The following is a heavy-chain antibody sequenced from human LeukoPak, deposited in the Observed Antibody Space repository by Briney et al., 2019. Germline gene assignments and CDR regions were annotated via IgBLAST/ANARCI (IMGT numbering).Heavy chain of an antibody. CDR1: GGTFSSYA. Sequence: SVKVSCKASGGTFSSYAISWVRQAPGQGLEWMGGIIPIFGTANYAQKFQGRVTITTDESTRTAYMELSSLRSEDTAVYYCARSYLYYDILTGYHPPQYFQHWGQGTLVTVSS. CDR2: IIPIFGTA. V-gene: IGHV1-69*05. D-gene: IGHD3-9*01. J-gene: IGHJ1*01. CDR3: ARSYLYYDILTGYHPPQYFQH.